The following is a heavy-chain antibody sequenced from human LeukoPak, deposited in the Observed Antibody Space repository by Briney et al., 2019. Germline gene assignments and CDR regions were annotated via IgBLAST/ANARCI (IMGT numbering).Heavy chain of an antibody. Sequence: SETLSLTCTVSGDSISSYYWSWIRQPAGKGLEWIGRIYASGSTNYNPSLKSRVTMSLDTSKNQFSLNLSSVTAADTSVYYCARKALPGNWFDPWGQGTLVTVSS. CDR3: ARKALPGNWFDP. V-gene: IGHV4-4*07. CDR1: GDSISSYY. CDR2: IYASGST. J-gene: IGHJ5*02.